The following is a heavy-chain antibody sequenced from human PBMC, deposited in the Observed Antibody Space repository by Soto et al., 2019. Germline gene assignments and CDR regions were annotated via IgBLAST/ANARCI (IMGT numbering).Heavy chain of an antibody. Sequence: EVQLLESGGGLVQPGGSLRLSCAASGFTFSSYAMSRVRQAPGKGLEWVSAISGSGGSIYYADSVKGRFTISRDNSKNTLYLQMNSLRAEDTAVYYCAKLNIYDFWSGYLYYFDYWGQGTLVTVSS. CDR3: AKLNIYDFWSGYLYYFDY. J-gene: IGHJ4*02. V-gene: IGHV3-23*01. CDR1: GFTFSSYA. CDR2: ISGSGGSI. D-gene: IGHD3-3*01.